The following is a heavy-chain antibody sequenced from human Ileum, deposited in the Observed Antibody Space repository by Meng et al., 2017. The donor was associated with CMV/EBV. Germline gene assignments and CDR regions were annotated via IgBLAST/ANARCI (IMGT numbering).Heavy chain of an antibody. D-gene: IGHD1-26*01. J-gene: IGHJ5*02. Sequence: RRLQESGPGLVKPSETLSLTCTVSGDSITTTTYYWGWLRQPPGKGLEWIASIYYSGTTYYNPSLKSRVTISVDTSKNQFSLKVYSVTAADTAIYYCARSRREDWFDPWGQGTLVTVSS. CDR1: GDSITTTTYY. CDR3: ARSRREDWFDP. V-gene: IGHV4-39*07. CDR2: IYYSGTT.